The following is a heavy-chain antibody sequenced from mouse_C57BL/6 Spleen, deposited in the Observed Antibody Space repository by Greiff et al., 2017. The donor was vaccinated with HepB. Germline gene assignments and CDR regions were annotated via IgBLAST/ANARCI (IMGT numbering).Heavy chain of an antibody. D-gene: IGHD2-13*01. J-gene: IGHJ4*01. V-gene: IGHV1-52*01. CDR2: IDPSDSET. CDR3: ARWGLRAMDY. Sequence: QVQLQQPGAKLVRPGSSVKLSCKASGYTFTSYWMHWVKQRPIQGLEWIGNIDPSDSETHYNQKFKDKATITADTSSNTAYLQLSSLTSEDTAVYYCARWGLRAMDYWGQGTLVTVSS. CDR1: GYTFTSYW.